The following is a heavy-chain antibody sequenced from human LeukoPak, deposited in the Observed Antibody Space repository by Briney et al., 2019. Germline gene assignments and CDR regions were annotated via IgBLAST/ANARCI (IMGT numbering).Heavy chain of an antibody. CDR3: ARARITIFGVVIGFDY. CDR2: ISAYNGNT. D-gene: IGHD3-3*01. CDR1: GYTFTSYD. V-gene: IGHV1-18*01. Sequence: ASVKVSCKASGYTFTSYDINWVRQAPGQGLEWMGWISAYNGNTNYAQKLQGRVTMTTDASTSTAYMELRSLRSDDTAVYYCARARITIFGVVIGFDYWGRGTLVTVSS. J-gene: IGHJ4*02.